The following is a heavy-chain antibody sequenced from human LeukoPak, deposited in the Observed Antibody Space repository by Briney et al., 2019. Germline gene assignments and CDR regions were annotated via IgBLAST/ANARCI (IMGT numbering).Heavy chain of an antibody. CDR3: ARLTTVVTPGDH. V-gene: IGHV1-46*01. D-gene: IGHD4-23*01. J-gene: IGHJ4*02. Sequence: ASVKVSCKASGYTFTSYYMHWVRQAPGQGLEWMGIINPSGGSTSYAQKFQGRVTMTRDMSTSTVYMELSSLRSEDTAVYYCARLTTVVTPGDHWGQGTLVTVSS. CDR2: INPSGGST. CDR1: GYTFTSYY.